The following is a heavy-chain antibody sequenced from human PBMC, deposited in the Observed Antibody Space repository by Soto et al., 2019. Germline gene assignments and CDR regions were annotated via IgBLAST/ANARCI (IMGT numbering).Heavy chain of an antibody. V-gene: IGHV3-74*01. CDR1: GFTFSSYW. Sequence: GGSLRLSCAASGFTFSSYWMHWVRQVPGKGLVWVSRINSEGTGTIYADSVKGRFTISRDNAKNTLYLQMNSLRAEDTAVYYCVRDYDSSGYNSDYWGQGTPVTVSS. CDR2: INSEGTGT. CDR3: VRDYDSSGYNSDY. D-gene: IGHD3-22*01. J-gene: IGHJ4*02.